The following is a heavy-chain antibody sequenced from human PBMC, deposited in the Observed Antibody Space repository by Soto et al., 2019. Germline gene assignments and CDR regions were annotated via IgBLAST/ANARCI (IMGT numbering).Heavy chain of an antibody. Sequence: QVQLQQWGAGLLKPSETLSLTCAVYGGSFSGYYWSWIRQPPGKGLEWIGEINHSGSTNYNPSLKSRVTISVDTSKIQFSLKLSSVTAADTAVYYCARAWGGFTGDPPGDSWGQGTLVTVSS. CDR2: INHSGST. V-gene: IGHV4-34*01. CDR1: GGSFSGYY. D-gene: IGHD3-16*01. CDR3: ARAWGGFTGDPPGDS. J-gene: IGHJ4*02.